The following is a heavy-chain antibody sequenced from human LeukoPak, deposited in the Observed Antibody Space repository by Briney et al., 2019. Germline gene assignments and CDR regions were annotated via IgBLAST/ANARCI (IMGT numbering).Heavy chain of an antibody. CDR1: GGTFSSYA. V-gene: IGHV1-69*06. Sequence: ASVKVSCKASGGTFSSYAISWVRQAPGQGLERMGGIIPIFGTANYAQKFQGRVTITADKSTSTAYMELSSLRSEDTAVYYCARISLTGYAPISGYCDYWGQGTLVTVSS. J-gene: IGHJ4*02. CDR2: IIPIFGTA. CDR3: ARISLTGYAPISGYCDY. D-gene: IGHD3-9*01.